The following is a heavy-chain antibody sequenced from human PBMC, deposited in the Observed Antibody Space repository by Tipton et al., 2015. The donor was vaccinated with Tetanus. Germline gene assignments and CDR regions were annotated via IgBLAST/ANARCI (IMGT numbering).Heavy chain of an antibody. CDR3: ARDQGGGRVVRLNWLDP. V-gene: IGHV4-31*03. CDR2: IYYSGDT. CDR1: GASISNSSYF. Sequence: TLSLTCNVSGASISNSSYFWNWIRQRPGKGPEWIGYIYYSGDTYYNPSLKSRLSMSVDTSKNQFSLNLTSVTAADTAVYYCARDQGGGRVVRLNWLDPWGQGTLVTVSS. D-gene: IGHD6-6*01. J-gene: IGHJ5*02.